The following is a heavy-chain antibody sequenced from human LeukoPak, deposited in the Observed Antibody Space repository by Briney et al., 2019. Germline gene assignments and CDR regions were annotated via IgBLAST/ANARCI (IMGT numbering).Heavy chain of an antibody. Sequence: PSETLSLACSVSGASIISSSYNGGWIRQPLGKGLEWIGSISYSGSTSYNPSLKSRITISVDTSKNQFSLKLTSVTAADTAVYYCTRHFYSSSWYVDYWGQGTLVTVSS. CDR2: ISYSGST. D-gene: IGHD6-13*01. V-gene: IGHV4-39*01. J-gene: IGHJ4*02. CDR1: GASIISSSYN. CDR3: TRHFYSSSWYVDY.